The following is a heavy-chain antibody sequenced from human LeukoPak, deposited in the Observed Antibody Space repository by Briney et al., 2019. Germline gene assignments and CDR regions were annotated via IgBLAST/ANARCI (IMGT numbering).Heavy chain of an antibody. Sequence: SETLSLTCAVSDDSFSSHYWTWIRQPPGKGLEWIGYISYIGSTNYNPSLKSRVAISIDTSKNQFSLKLSSVTAADTAVYYCARDLVTVTKGFDIWGQGTMVSVSS. CDR2: ISYIGST. CDR3: ARDLVTVTKGFDI. D-gene: IGHD4-17*01. V-gene: IGHV4-59*11. CDR1: DDSFSSHY. J-gene: IGHJ3*02.